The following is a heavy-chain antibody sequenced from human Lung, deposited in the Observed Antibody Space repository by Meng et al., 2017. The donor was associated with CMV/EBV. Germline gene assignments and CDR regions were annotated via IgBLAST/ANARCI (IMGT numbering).Heavy chain of an antibody. D-gene: IGHD6-19*01. CDR1: GYTFTSYG. J-gene: IGHJ4*02. CDR3: ARGPGIAVAGLFDY. CDR2: IIPIFGTA. V-gene: IGHV1-69*05. Sequence: SXXVSXXASGYTFTSYGISWVRQAPGQGLEWMGGIIPIFGTANYAQKFQGRVTITTDESTSTAYMELSSLRSEDTAVYYCARGPGIAVAGLFDYWGQGTLVTVSS.